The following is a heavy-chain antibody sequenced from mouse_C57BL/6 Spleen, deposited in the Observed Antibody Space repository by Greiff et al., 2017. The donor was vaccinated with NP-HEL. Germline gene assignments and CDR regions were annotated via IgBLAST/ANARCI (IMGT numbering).Heavy chain of an antibody. V-gene: IGHV1-18*01. D-gene: IGHD2-3*01. J-gene: IGHJ3*01. Sequence: EVQLQQSGPELVKPGASVKIPCKASGYTFTDYNMDWVKQSHGKSLEWIGDINPNNGGTIYNQKFKGKATLTVDKSSSTAYMELRSLTSEDTAVYYCAREDIYDGYYRGFFFAYWGQGTLVTVSA. CDR3: AREDIYDGYYRGFFFAY. CDR2: INPNNGGT. CDR1: GYTFTDYN.